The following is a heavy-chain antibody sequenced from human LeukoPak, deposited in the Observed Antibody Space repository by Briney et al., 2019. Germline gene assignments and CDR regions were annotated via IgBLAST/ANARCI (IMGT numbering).Heavy chain of an antibody. Sequence: GGSLRLSCAASGFTFSSYAMSWLRPAPGKGLEWVSAISGGGGSTYYADSVKGRFTISRDNSKNTLYLQMNSLRAEDTAVYYCAKGSPWEPLDYWGQGTLVTVSS. CDR1: GFTFSSYA. CDR3: AKGSPWEPLDY. V-gene: IGHV3-23*01. J-gene: IGHJ4*02. CDR2: ISGGGGST. D-gene: IGHD1-26*01.